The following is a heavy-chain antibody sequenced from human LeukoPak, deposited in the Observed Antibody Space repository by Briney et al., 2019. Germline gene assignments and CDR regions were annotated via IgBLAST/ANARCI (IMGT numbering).Heavy chain of an antibody. V-gene: IGHV3-9*01. J-gene: IGHJ5*02. CDR3: ARGDNSAYNWFDP. CDR2: ISWNSGSI. Sequence: GGSLRLSCAASGFTFDDYAMHWVRQAPGKGLEWVSGISWNSGSIGYADSVKGRFTISRDNAKNSLYLQMNSLRAEDTALYYCARGDNSAYNWFDPSGQGTLVTVSS. CDR1: GFTFDDYA. D-gene: IGHD4-23*01.